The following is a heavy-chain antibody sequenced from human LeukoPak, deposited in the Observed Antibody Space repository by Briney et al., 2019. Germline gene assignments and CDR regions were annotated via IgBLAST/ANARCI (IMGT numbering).Heavy chain of an antibody. V-gene: IGHV4-31*03. CDR2: IYYSGST. Sequence: SETLSLTFTVSGGSISSGGYYWSWIRQHPGKGLEWIGYIYYSGSTYYNPSLKSRVTISVDTSKNQFSLKLSSVTAADTAVYYCARVRWSRAYCGGDCYSDLVLFDYWGREPWSPSPQ. CDR3: ARVRWSRAYCGGDCYSDLVLFDY. D-gene: IGHD2-21*02. CDR1: GGSISSGGYY. J-gene: IGHJ4*02.